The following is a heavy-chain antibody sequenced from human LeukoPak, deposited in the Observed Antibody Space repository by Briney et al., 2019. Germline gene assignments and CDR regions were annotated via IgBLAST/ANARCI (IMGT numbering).Heavy chain of an antibody. CDR1: GYTFTSYY. CDR3: ARDTSGSPTSY. D-gene: IGHD3-10*01. Sequence: ASVKVSCKASGYTFTSYYMHWVRQAPDKGLSGMGIINPSGGSTSYAQKFQGRVTMTRDTSTSTVYMELSSLRSEDTAVYYCARDTSGSPTSYWGQGTLVTVSS. CDR2: INPSGGST. V-gene: IGHV1-46*01. J-gene: IGHJ4*02.